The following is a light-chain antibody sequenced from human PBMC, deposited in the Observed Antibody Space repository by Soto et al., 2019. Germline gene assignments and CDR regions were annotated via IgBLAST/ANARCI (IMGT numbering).Light chain of an antibody. CDR3: QQYNSYPLT. CDR2: KAS. J-gene: IGKJ4*01. CDR1: QSISSW. Sequence: DIQMTQSPSTLSASLGDTVTVTCRASQSISSWLAWYQQKPGKAPKLLIYKASSLQRGVPSRFSGSRSGTEFTLNISRLQPDDFATYHCQQYNSYPLTFGGGTKVDIK. V-gene: IGKV1-5*03.